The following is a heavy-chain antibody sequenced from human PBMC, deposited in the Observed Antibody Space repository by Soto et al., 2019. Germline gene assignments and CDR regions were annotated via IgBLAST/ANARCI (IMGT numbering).Heavy chain of an antibody. V-gene: IGHV3-30-3*01. CDR1: GFTFSSYA. Sequence: GGSLRLSCAASGFTFSSYAMHWVRQAPGKGLEWVAVISYDGSNKYYADSVKGRFTISRDNSKNTLYLQMNSLKTEDTALYYCTIEADTSGYYYLRDFWGQGTRVTVSS. D-gene: IGHD3-22*01. CDR3: TIEADTSGYYYLRDF. CDR2: ISYDGSNK. J-gene: IGHJ4*02.